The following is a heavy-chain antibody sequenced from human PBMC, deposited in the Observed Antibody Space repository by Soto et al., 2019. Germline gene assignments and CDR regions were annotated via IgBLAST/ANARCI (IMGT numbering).Heavy chain of an antibody. CDR3: ARHVKIVVARNGLAEFDY. CDR2: INDSGHT. Sequence: SETLSLTCDVYGGSFSDNYWSWIRQPPGEGLEWIGEINDSGHTKINPSLKSRVTMSVDTSKHQFSLKLSSVTAADTAVYYCARHVKIVVARNGLAEFDYWGQGTLVTVSS. D-gene: IGHD2-15*01. V-gene: IGHV4-34*01. J-gene: IGHJ4*02. CDR1: GGSFSDNY.